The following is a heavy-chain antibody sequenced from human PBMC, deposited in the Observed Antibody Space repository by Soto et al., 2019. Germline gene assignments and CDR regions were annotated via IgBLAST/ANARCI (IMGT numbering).Heavy chain of an antibody. CDR2: ISYDGSNK. V-gene: IGHV3-30*18. CDR1: GLTFDNYG. Sequence: PGGSLRLSCAASGLTFDNYGMNWVRQAPGKGLEWVAFISYDGSNKYYADSVKGRFTISRDNSKNTLLLQMNSLRAEDTALYYCAKDTSSGGSPLDFWGQGTQVTVSS. D-gene: IGHD2-15*01. J-gene: IGHJ4*02. CDR3: AKDTSSGGSPLDF.